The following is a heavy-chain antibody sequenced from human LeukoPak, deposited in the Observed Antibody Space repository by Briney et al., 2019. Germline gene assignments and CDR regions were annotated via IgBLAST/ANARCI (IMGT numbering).Heavy chain of an antibody. CDR3: ARDDYSSSSIWFDP. CDR2: IGAYNGNT. CDR1: GYTFTSYG. J-gene: IGHJ5*02. D-gene: IGHD6-6*01. V-gene: IGHV1-18*01. Sequence: ASVKVSCKASGYTFTSYGISWVRQAPGQGLEWVGWIGAYNGNTNYAQKLQGRVTMTTDTSTSTAYMELRSLRSDDTAVYYCARDDYSSSSIWFDPWGQGTLVTVSS.